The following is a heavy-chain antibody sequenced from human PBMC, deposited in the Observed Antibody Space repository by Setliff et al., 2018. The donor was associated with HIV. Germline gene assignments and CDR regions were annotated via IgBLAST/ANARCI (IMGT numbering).Heavy chain of an antibody. CDR3: AKDRYYDSSGSPFDY. J-gene: IGHJ4*02. D-gene: IGHD3-22*01. CDR2: IRYDGSNK. V-gene: IGHV3-30*02. CDR1: GFTFSSYG. Sequence: GGSLRLSCAASGFTFSSYGMHWVRQAPGKGLEWVAFIRYDGSNKYYADSVTGRFTISRDNSKNKLYLQMNSLSAEDTAVYYCAKDRYYDSSGSPFDYWGQGTLVTVSS.